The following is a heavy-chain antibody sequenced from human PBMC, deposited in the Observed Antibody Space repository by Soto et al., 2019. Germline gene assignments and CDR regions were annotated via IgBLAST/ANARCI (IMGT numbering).Heavy chain of an antibody. D-gene: IGHD4-4*01. CDR3: ARATGGNYHY. CDR2: INHSGST. CDR1: GGSFSGYY. J-gene: IGHJ4*02. V-gene: IGHV4-34*01. Sequence: SETLSLTCAVYGGSFSGYYWSWIRQPPGKGLEWIGEINHSGSTNYNPSLKSRVTISVDTSKNQSSLKLSSVTAADTAVYYCARATGGNYHYWGQGTLVTVS.